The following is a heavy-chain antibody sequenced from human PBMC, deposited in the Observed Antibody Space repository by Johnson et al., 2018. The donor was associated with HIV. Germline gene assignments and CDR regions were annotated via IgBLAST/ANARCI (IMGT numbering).Heavy chain of an antibody. Sequence: VQLVESGGGVVQPGGSLRLSCAASGFTFSSYGMHWVRQAPGKGLEWVAFIRYDGSNKYYADSVKGRFTISRDNSKNSLYLQMNSLRAEDTALYYCTRTDDTYYYDSSGYVDAFDIWGQGTMVTVSS. J-gene: IGHJ3*02. D-gene: IGHD3-22*01. CDR3: TRTDDTYYYDSSGYVDAFDI. CDR1: GFTFSSYG. CDR2: IRYDGSNK. V-gene: IGHV3-30*02.